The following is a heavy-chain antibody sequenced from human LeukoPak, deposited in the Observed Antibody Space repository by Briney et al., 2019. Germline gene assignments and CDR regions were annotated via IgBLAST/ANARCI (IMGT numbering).Heavy chain of an antibody. CDR2: IYYSGRT. CDR3: ARPSELRSGFDY. Sequence: PSETLSLTCTVSGFSISSSSYYWGWIRPPPGKGLEWIVRIYYSGRTYYNPSLKSRVTISVDTSKNQFSLKLSSVTAADTAVYYCARPSELRSGFDYWGQGTLVTVSS. CDR1: GFSISSSSYY. D-gene: IGHD5-12*01. V-gene: IGHV4-39*01. J-gene: IGHJ4*02.